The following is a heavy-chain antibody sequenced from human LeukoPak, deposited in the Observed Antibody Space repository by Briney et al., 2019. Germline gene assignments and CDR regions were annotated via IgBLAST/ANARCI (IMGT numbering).Heavy chain of an antibody. Sequence: SVKVSCKASGGTFSSYAISWVRQAPGQGLEWMGGIIPIFGTANYAQKFQGRVTMTRNTSISTAYMELSSLRSEDTAVYYCARARIAAAGNAFDIWGQGTMVTVSS. CDR3: ARARIAAAGNAFDI. V-gene: IGHV1-69*05. J-gene: IGHJ3*02. CDR2: IIPIFGTA. D-gene: IGHD6-13*01. CDR1: GGTFSSYA.